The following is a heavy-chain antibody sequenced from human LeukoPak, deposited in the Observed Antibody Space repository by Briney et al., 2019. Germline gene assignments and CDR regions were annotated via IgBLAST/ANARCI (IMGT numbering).Heavy chain of an antibody. Sequence: GGSLRLSCAASGFTFSSYAMSWVRQAPGKGLEWVSAISGSGGSTYYADSVKGRFTISRDNSKNTLYLQMSSLRAEDTAVYYCAKVGVGSSGWYISPLYYYYGMDVWGQGTTVTVSS. V-gene: IGHV3-23*01. J-gene: IGHJ6*02. CDR1: GFTFSSYA. CDR3: AKVGVGSSGWYISPLYYYYGMDV. CDR2: ISGSGGST. D-gene: IGHD6-19*01.